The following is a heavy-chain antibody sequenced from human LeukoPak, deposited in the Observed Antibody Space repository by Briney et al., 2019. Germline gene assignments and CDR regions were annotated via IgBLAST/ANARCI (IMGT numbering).Heavy chain of an antibody. V-gene: IGHV3-7*01. CDR2: IKEDGSDK. D-gene: IGHD4-23*01. CDR3: ARGGGNYDY. CDR1: GFTFSSYA. Sequence: GGSLRLSCAASGFTFSSYAMSWVRQAPGKGLEWVASIKEDGSDKYYVDSMRGRSTISRDNAKNSLYLQMNSLRAEDTALYYCARGGGNYDYWGQGALVTVSS. J-gene: IGHJ4*02.